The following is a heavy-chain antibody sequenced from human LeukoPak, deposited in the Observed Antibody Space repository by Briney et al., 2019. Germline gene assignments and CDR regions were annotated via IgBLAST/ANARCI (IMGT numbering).Heavy chain of an antibody. J-gene: IGHJ5*02. Sequence: PSETLSLTCTVSGGSISSYYWSWIRQPPGKGLEWIGYIYYSGSTNYNPSLKSRVTISVDTSKNQFSLKLSSVTAADTAVYYCARDQGGNYDYVWGSYRSYYNWFDPWGQGTLVTVSS. CDR2: IYYSGST. CDR1: GGSISSYY. D-gene: IGHD3-16*02. CDR3: ARDQGGNYDYVWGSYRSYYNWFDP. V-gene: IGHV4-59*12.